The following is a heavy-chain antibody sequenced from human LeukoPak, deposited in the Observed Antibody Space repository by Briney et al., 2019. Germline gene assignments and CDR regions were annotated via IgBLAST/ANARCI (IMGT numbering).Heavy chain of an antibody. Sequence: GASVKVSCKTSGYTFTNYYMHWMRQAPGQGLEWMGWINPNSDTNYAQKFQGRVTMTRDTSISTADMELNSLRSDDTGVYYCARDRGGNSFDFWGQGTLVTVSS. D-gene: IGHD4-23*01. CDR1: GYTFTNYY. CDR3: ARDRGGNSFDF. CDR2: INPNSDT. V-gene: IGHV1-2*02. J-gene: IGHJ4*02.